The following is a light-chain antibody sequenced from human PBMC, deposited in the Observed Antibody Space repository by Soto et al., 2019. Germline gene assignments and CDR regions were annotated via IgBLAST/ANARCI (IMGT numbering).Light chain of an antibody. J-gene: IGLJ1*01. CDR2: DVT. CDR3: SSYTTSRTRV. Sequence: QSALTQPASVSGSPGQSITLSCTGTGSDIGAYNYVSWYQQHPGEAPKLMIFDVTNRPSGISDRFSGSKSGNTASLIISGLQAEDEADYYCSSYTTSRTRVFGTGTKLTVL. V-gene: IGLV2-14*03. CDR1: GSDIGAYNY.